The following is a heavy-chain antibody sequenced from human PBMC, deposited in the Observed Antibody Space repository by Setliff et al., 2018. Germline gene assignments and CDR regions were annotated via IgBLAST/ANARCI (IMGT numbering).Heavy chain of an antibody. CDR2: IYCDGSA. Sequence: SETLSLTCSVSGGIIYDHWWTWIRQPAGAGLEWIGRIYCDGSADYNPSLRSRVTISVDKYKNQFFLKLTSMTAADTALYFCARERQGGFLEWAPFDSWGQGVVVTVSS. J-gene: IGHJ4*02. D-gene: IGHD3-3*01. CDR1: GGIIYDHW. CDR3: ARERQGGFLEWAPFDS. V-gene: IGHV4-4*07.